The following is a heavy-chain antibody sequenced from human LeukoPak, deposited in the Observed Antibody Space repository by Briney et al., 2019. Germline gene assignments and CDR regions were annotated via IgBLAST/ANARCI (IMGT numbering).Heavy chain of an antibody. J-gene: IGHJ4*02. V-gene: IGHV3-48*04. Sequence: GGSLRLSCAASGFTLSNYDINWVRQAPGKGLEWVSFISSSSSTIYNADSVKGRFTISRDNTKNSLYLQMDSLRAEDTAVYYCARDWALDYWGQGTLVTVSS. D-gene: IGHD7-27*01. CDR1: GFTLSNYD. CDR3: ARDWALDY. CDR2: ISSSSSTI.